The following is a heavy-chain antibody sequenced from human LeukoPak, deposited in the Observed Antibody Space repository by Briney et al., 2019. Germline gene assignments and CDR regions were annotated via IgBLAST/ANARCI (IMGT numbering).Heavy chain of an antibody. Sequence: GGSLRLSCEASGFTFSSYSMNWVRRAPGKGLEWVSSISGSSNHRYYADSVKGRFTISRDNAKNSLFLQMNSLRAEDTAVYFCARDPCSGGTCYFRPFDHWGQGTLVTVSS. D-gene: IGHD2-15*01. V-gene: IGHV3-21*01. J-gene: IGHJ4*02. CDR1: GFTFSSYS. CDR3: ARDPCSGGTCYFRPFDH. CDR2: ISGSSNHR.